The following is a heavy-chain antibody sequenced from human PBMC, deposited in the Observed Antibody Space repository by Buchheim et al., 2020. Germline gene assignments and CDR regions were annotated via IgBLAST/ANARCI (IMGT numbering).Heavy chain of an antibody. D-gene: IGHD6-19*01. CDR3: ARSKLLGAVAGMDYYYGMDV. CDR2: ISYDVSNN. V-gene: IGHV3-30*04. J-gene: IGHJ6*02. CDR1: GFTFSSYA. Sequence: QVQLVESGGGVVQPGRSLRLSCAASGFTFSSYAMHWVRQAPGKGLEWVAVISYDVSNNDYADSVKGRFTISRDNPKNTLYLQMNSLRAEDTAVYYCARSKLLGAVAGMDYYYGMDVAGQGTT.